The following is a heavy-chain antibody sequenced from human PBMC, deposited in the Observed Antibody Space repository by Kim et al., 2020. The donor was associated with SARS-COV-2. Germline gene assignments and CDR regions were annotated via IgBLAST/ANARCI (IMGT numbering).Heavy chain of an antibody. Sequence: NSNPSLKRRVTISVDTSKNQFSLKLSSVTAADTAVYYCARDHEDGYFDYWGQGTLVTVSS. D-gene: IGHD2-15*01. CDR3: ARDHEDGYFDY. J-gene: IGHJ4*02. V-gene: IGHV4-59*01.